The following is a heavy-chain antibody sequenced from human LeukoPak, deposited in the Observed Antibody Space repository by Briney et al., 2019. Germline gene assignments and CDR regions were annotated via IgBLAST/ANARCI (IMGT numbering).Heavy chain of an antibody. CDR2: IYYSGST. V-gene: IGHV4-28*01. J-gene: IGHJ4*02. CDR1: GYSISSSNW. CDR3: ARLNRGSSRPLDY. Sequence: NPSDTLSLTCAVSGYSISSSNWWGWVRQPPGKGLEWIGYIYYSGSTYYNPSLKSRVTISVDTSKNQFSLKLSSVTAADTAVYYCARLNRGSSRPLDYWGQGTLVTVSS. D-gene: IGHD1-26*01.